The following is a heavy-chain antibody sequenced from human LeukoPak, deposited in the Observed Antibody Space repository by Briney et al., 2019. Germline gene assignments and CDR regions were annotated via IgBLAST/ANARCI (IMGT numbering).Heavy chain of an antibody. CDR2: IYYSGST. D-gene: IGHD6-13*01. V-gene: IGHV4-39*01. CDR1: GGSISSSSYY. CDR3: ARQGSSSWYEGYDYYMDV. J-gene: IGHJ6*03. Sequence: SETLSLTCTVSGGSISSSSYYWGWIRQPPGKGLEWIGSIYYSGSTYYNPSLKSRVTISVDTSKNQFSLKLSSVTAADTAVYYCARQGSSSWYEGYDYYMDVWGKGTTVTVSS.